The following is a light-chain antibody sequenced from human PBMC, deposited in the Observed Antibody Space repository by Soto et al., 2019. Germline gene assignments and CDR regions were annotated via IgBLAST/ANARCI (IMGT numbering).Light chain of an antibody. CDR3: QQRGNSLT. V-gene: IGKV3-11*01. CDR2: DAS. J-gene: IGKJ4*01. CDR1: QSVSSY. Sequence: EIVLTQSPATLSLSPGERATLSCRASQSVSSYLAWYQQKPGQAPRLLIYDASNRATGIPARFSGSGSGTDFTLTICSLEPEDFAVYYCQQRGNSLTFGGGTKVEIK.